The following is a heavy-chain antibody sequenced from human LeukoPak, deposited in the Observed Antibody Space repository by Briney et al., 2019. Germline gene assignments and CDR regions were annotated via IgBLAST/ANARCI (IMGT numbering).Heavy chain of an antibody. V-gene: IGHV1-2*06. CDR3: ARNSGSYSFWFDP. CDR1: GYTFTGYY. CDR2: INPNSGGT. J-gene: IGHJ5*02. Sequence: SVKVSCKASGYTFTGYYMHWVRQAPGQGLEWMGRINPNSGGTNYAQKFQGRVTMTRDTSISTAYMELSRLRSDDTAVYYCARNSGSYSFWFDPWGQGTLVTVSS. D-gene: IGHD1-26*01.